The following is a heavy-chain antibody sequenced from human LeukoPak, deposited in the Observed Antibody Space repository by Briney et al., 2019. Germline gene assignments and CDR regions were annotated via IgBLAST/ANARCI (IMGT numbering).Heavy chain of an antibody. V-gene: IGHV1-18*01. D-gene: IGHD6-19*01. CDR2: ISAYNGNT. CDR1: GYTFTSYD. Sequence: GASVKVSCKASGYTFTSYDISWVRQAAGQGLEWMVWISAYNGNTNYAQKFQGRVTMTTDTSTSTAYMELRRLRSDDTAVYYCARDLRTAVAGNWFDPWGQGTLVTVSS. CDR3: ARDLRTAVAGNWFDP. J-gene: IGHJ5*02.